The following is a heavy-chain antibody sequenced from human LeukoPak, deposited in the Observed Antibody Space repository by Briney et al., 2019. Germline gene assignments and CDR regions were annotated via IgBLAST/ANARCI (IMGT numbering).Heavy chain of an antibody. V-gene: IGHV4-61*02. Sequence: KPSETLSLTCTVSGGSISSGSYFWSWIRQPAGKGLEWIGRINPSGSTNYNPSLKSRVTISVDTSKNQFSLKLSSVNAADTAVYYCATGDYYYMDVWGKGTTVSISS. CDR2: INPSGST. CDR1: GGSISSGSYF. CDR3: ATGDYYYMDV. D-gene: IGHD4-17*01. J-gene: IGHJ6*03.